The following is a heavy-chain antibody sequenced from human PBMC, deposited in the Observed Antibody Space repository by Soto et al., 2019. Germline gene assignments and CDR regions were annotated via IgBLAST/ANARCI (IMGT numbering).Heavy chain of an antibody. J-gene: IGHJ4*02. CDR1: GGTFSNYA. D-gene: IGHD3-22*01. V-gene: IGHV1-69*12. Sequence: QVRLVQSGAEVQKPGSSVKVSCKASGGTFSNYAIAWVRQAPGQGLEWMGALILPFGTPNYAQKFQGRVTISADESMTTAYRELSGLTAEDTAVYYCARGPDYEGYFDYWGRGTLVTVSS. CDR3: ARGPDYEGYFDY. CDR2: LILPFGTP.